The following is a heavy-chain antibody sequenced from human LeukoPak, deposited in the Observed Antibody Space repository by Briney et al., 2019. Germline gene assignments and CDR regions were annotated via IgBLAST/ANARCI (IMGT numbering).Heavy chain of an antibody. V-gene: IGHV4-61*01. CDR2: IYYSGST. Sequence: PSETLSLTCTVSGGSISSSSYYWSWIRQPPGKGLEWIGSIYYSGSTNYNPSLKSRVTISVDTSKNQFSLKLSSVTAADTAVYYCARAAYSSSSGWYFDLWGRGTLVTVSS. J-gene: IGHJ2*01. D-gene: IGHD6-6*01. CDR1: GGSISSSSYY. CDR3: ARAAYSSSSGWYFDL.